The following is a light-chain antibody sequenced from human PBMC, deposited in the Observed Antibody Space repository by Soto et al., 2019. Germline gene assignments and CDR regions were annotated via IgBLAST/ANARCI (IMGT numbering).Light chain of an antibody. V-gene: IGKV3-20*01. CDR1: QSVAYTY. CDR3: QQYGTSPFT. Sequence: EIVLTQSPATLSLSPGERATLSCRASQSVAYTYLAWFQQKPGRAPRLLIYGASNRATGIPDRFSGSGSGTDFTLTISRLEPEDFAVYYCQQYGTSPFTFGPGTKVDIK. J-gene: IGKJ3*01. CDR2: GAS.